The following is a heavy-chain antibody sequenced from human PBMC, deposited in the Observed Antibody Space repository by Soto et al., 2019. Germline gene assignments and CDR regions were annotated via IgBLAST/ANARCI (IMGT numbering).Heavy chain of an antibody. J-gene: IGHJ5*02. CDR2: ISYDGSNK. V-gene: IGHV3-30*18. D-gene: IGHD1-26*01. Sequence: GGSLRLSCAASGFTFSSYGMHWVRQAPGKGLEWVAVISYDGSNKYYADSVKGRFTISRDNSKNTLYLQMNSLRAGDTAVYYCAKSVRWQLLRSPFDPWGQGTLVTVSS. CDR1: GFTFSSYG. CDR3: AKSVRWQLLRSPFDP.